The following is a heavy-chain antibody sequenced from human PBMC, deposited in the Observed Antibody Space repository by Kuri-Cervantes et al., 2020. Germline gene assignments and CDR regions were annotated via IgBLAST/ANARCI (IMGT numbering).Heavy chain of an antibody. V-gene: IGHV4-34*01. CDR3: AGGARRQATKFDY. Sequence: SQTLSLICAVYDGSFNGYYWTWIRQPPGKGLEWSGYIYYSGSTNYNPSLKSRVTISVDTSKNQFSLKLSSVTAADTAVYYCAGGARRQATKFDYWGQGTLVTVSS. CDR1: DGSFNGYY. D-gene: IGHD5-24*01. J-gene: IGHJ4*02. CDR2: IYYSGST.